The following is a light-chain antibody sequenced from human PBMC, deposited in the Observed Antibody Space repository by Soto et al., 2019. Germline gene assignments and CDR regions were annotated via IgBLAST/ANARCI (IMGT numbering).Light chain of an antibody. J-gene: IGKJ2*01. CDR3: QQRSNWLT. Sequence: EIVLTQSPATLSLSPGERATLSCRASQSVSSYLAWYQQKPAQAPRLLIYDASNRATGIPARFSGSGSGTDFTLTISSLEPEDFAVYYCQQRSNWLTSGQGTKLEI. CDR2: DAS. CDR1: QSVSSY. V-gene: IGKV3-11*01.